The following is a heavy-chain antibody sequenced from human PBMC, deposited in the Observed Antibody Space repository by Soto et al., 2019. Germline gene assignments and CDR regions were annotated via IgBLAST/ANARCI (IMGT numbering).Heavy chain of an antibody. Sequence: QVQLQESGPGLVKPSQTLSLTCTVSGGSISSGGYYWSWIRQHPGKGLEWIGYIYYSGSTYYNPSLQSRVTIPVDTSKNQFSLKLSSVTAADTAVYYCARGSSYYYDSSGYFLGNVNGWFDPWGQGTLVTVSS. J-gene: IGHJ5*02. CDR2: IYYSGST. V-gene: IGHV4-31*03. CDR3: ARGSSYYYDSSGYFLGNVNGWFDP. D-gene: IGHD3-22*01. CDR1: GGSISSGGYY.